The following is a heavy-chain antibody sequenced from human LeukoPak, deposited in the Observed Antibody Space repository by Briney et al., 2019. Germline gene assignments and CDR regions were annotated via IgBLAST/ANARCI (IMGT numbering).Heavy chain of an antibody. V-gene: IGHV3-48*01. CDR2: ISSSSSTI. CDR1: GFTFSSYA. J-gene: IGHJ4*02. CDR3: ARDSPERSLYYFDY. Sequence: PGRSLRLSCAASGFTFSSYAMHWVRQAPGKGLEWVSYISSSSSTIYYADSVKGRFTISRDNAKNSLYLQMNSLRAEDTAVYYCARDSPERSLYYFDYWGQGTLVTVSS. D-gene: IGHD1-14*01.